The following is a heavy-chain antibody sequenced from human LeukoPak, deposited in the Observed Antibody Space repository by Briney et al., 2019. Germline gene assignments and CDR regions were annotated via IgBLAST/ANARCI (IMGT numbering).Heavy chain of an antibody. CDR2: INHSGST. V-gene: IGHV4-34*01. Sequence: SETLSLTCAVYGGSFSGYYWSWIRQPPGKGLEWIGEINHSGSTNYNPSLKSRVTISVDTSKNQFSLKLSSVTAADTAVYYCARVTPYYYDSSGYADYWGQGTLVTVSS. CDR3: ARVTPYYYDSSGYADY. J-gene: IGHJ4*02. CDR1: GGSFSGYY. D-gene: IGHD3-22*01.